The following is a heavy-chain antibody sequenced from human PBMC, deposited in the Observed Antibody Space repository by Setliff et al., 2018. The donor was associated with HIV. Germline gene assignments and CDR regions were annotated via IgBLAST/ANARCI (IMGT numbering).Heavy chain of an antibody. J-gene: IGHJ4*02. CDR1: GFTLRDYG. CDR2: IWYDGSIE. CDR3: AKGIQLWPFDY. Sequence: GGSLRLSCAASGFTLRDYGMHWVRQAPGKGLEWVAVIWYDGSIEYYADSVKGRFTISRDTSKNTLYLQMNSLRAGDTAVYYCAKGIQLWPFDYWGQGTLVTVSS. D-gene: IGHD5-18*01. V-gene: IGHV3-33*06.